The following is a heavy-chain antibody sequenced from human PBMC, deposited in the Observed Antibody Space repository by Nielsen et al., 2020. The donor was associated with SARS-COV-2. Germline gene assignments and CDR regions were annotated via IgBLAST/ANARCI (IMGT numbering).Heavy chain of an antibody. Sequence: GGSLRLSCAASGFTFSSYWMNWVRQAPGKGLEWVANIKQDGSEKYYGDSVKGRFTISRDNAKNSLYLQMNSLRAEDTAVYYCAFSNYDSSGYDPHDYWGQGTLVTVSS. J-gene: IGHJ4*02. CDR2: IKQDGSEK. CDR3: AFSNYDSSGYDPHDY. CDR1: GFTFSSYW. V-gene: IGHV3-7*01. D-gene: IGHD3-22*01.